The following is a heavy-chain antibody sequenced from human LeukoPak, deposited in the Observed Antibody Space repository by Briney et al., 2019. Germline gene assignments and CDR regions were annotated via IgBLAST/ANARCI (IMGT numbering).Heavy chain of an antibody. CDR1: GFTFSSYG. J-gene: IGHJ4*02. CDR3: AKDDGGTTDY. Sequence: GRSLRLSCPASGFTFSSYGMHWVRQAPGKGLEWVAVISYDGSNKYYADSVKGRFTISRDNSKNTLYLQMNSLRAEDTAVYYCAKDDGGTTDYWGQGTLVTVSS. V-gene: IGHV3-30*18. CDR2: ISYDGSNK. D-gene: IGHD4-23*01.